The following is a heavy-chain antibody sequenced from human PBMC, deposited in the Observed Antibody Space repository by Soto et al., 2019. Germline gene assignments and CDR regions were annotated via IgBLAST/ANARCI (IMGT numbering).Heavy chain of an antibody. CDR2: IRAYNGYT. V-gene: IGHV1-18*04. Sequence: QVQLVQSGAEVKKPGASVKVSCNASGYTFTSYGISWVRQAPGQGLEWMGWIRAYNGYTNYAQKFQGRVTVTTDTSTSTAYMELRNLISDDTAIYYCARWERWLRPGFDYWGQGTLVTVSS. CDR3: ARWERWLRPGFDY. D-gene: IGHD5-12*01. J-gene: IGHJ4*02. CDR1: GYTFTSYG.